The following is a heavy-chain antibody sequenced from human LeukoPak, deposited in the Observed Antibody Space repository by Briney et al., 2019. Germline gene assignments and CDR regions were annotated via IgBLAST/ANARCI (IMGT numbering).Heavy chain of an antibody. V-gene: IGHV3-30*18. CDR2: ISYDGSNK. J-gene: IGHJ6*04. D-gene: IGHD3-10*01. CDR3: AKVIVAWDGSGSMLYYGMDV. CDR1: GFTFSSYG. Sequence: RPGGSLRLSCAASGFTFSSYGMHWVRQAPGKGLEWVAVISYDGSNKYYADSVKGRFTISRDNSKNTLYLQMNSPRAEDTAVYYCAKVIVAWDGSGSMLYYGMDVWGKGTTVTVSS.